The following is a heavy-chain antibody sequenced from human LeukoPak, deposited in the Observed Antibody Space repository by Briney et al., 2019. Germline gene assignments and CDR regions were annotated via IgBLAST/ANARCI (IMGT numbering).Heavy chain of an antibody. Sequence: PSETLSLTCTLSGGSISSYYWSWIRQPAGKGLEWIGRIYTSGSTGYNPSLKSRVTMSVDTSKSQFSLRLSSVTAADTALYYCARVDLRAAYFDYWGQGTLVTVSS. CDR1: GGSISSYY. V-gene: IGHV4-4*07. CDR3: ARVDLRAAYFDY. CDR2: IYTSGST. J-gene: IGHJ4*02. D-gene: IGHD2-15*01.